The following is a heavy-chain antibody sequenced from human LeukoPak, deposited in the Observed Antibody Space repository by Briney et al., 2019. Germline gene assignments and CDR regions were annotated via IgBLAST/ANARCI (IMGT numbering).Heavy chain of an antibody. CDR2: IYYSGTT. D-gene: IGHD3-3*01. V-gene: IGHV4-39*01. CDR1: GGSISSSSYS. CDR3: ARLRFDFWSGYTHPYFDY. J-gene: IGHJ4*02. Sequence: SETLSLTCTVSGGSISSSSYSWGWIRQPPGKGLEWIGSIYYSGTTYYNPSLKSRVTISVDTSKIQFSLKLSSVAATDTAVCFCARLRFDFWSGYTHPYFDYWGQGTLVTVSS.